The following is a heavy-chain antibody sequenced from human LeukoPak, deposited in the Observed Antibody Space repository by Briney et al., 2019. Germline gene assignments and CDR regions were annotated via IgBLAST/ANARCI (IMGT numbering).Heavy chain of an antibody. CDR2: ISPSGDST. Sequence: PGGSLRLSCAASGFTFSSHSMSWVRRPPGEGLEWVAAISPSGDSTTYRDSVKGQFTISRDNSRNRLCLQMNTLTVEDTAIYYSARRLLTGGVTDFFDFWGQGALVTVSS. CDR1: GFTFSSHS. D-gene: IGHD2-21*02. CDR3: ARRLLTGGVTDFFDF. J-gene: IGHJ4*02. V-gene: IGHV3-23*01.